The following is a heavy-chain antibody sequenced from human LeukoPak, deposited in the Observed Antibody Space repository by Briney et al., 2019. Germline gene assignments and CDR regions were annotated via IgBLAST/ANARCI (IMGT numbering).Heavy chain of an antibody. Sequence: SETLSLTCAVSGGSISSSNWWSWVRQPPGKGLEWIGEIYHSGSTNYNPSLKSRVTISVDKSKNQFSLKLSSVTAADTAVYYCARVVAAGTTPPHYDYWGQGTLVTVSS. V-gene: IGHV4-4*02. J-gene: IGHJ4*02. CDR3: ARVVAAGTTPPHYDY. CDR1: GGSISSSNW. D-gene: IGHD6-13*01. CDR2: IYHSGST.